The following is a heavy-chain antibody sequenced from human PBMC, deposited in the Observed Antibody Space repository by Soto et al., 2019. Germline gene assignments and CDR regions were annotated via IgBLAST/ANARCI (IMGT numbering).Heavy chain of an antibody. Sequence: QVQLVQSGAEVKKPESSVKVSCKTSGGTFVRHVISWVRQAPGQGPEWMGKINPLSGIPNYAQKFQDRVTFTADTDSSTAYMELSSLRSDDTAVYYWATPAWAATWCSSSHNLDHWGQGTLVTVSS. CDR1: GGTFVRHV. CDR2: INPLSGIP. J-gene: IGHJ4*02. D-gene: IGHD2-2*01. V-gene: IGHV1-69*09. CDR3: ATPAWAATWCSSSHNLDH.